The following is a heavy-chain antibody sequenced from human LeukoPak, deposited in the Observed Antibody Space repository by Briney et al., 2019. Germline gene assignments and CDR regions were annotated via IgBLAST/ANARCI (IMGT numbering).Heavy chain of an antibody. CDR2: ISGGGSYI. CDR3: AKLGGHPLHNYYVGV. Sequence: GGSLRLSCAASGFTFSTYSMNWVRQAPGKGLEWVSFISGGGSYIYYAESVKGRFTISRDNSNNTLYLQMNSLRAEDTAVYYCAKLGGHPLHNYYVGVWGKGTTVAVSS. J-gene: IGHJ6*03. V-gene: IGHV3-21*04. D-gene: IGHD3-16*01. CDR1: GFTFSTYS.